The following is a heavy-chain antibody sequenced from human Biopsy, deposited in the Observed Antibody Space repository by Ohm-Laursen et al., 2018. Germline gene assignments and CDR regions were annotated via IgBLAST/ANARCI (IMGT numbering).Heavy chain of an antibody. V-gene: IGHV1-24*01. CDR1: GYTLTELS. D-gene: IGHD1-1*01. CDR2: FAPENGKT. CDR3: AADINVWNVNY. Sequence: SVNASCKVSGYTLTELSMHWVRQAPGKGLEWMGGFAPENGKTVYAQNFQARVSMTEDTSTDTACMELRSLRSEDTAVYYCAADINVWNVNYWGQGTQVTVSS. J-gene: IGHJ4*02.